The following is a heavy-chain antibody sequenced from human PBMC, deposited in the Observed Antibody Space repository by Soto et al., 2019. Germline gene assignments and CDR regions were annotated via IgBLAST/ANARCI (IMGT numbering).Heavy chain of an antibody. CDR2: IRFDGSNI. Sequence: PEGSLRLSCAVSESIFRGYGMHWVRQAPGKGLEWVAIIRFDGSNIHYADYVMGRFTISRDNSKNMLYLEMNNLRVEDTAVYYCEREGVGVNTFWGFLDYWGQGNLVTVSS. D-gene: IGHD2-8*01. CDR1: ESIFRGYG. J-gene: IGHJ4*02. CDR3: EREGVGVNTFWGFLDY. V-gene: IGHV3-33*01.